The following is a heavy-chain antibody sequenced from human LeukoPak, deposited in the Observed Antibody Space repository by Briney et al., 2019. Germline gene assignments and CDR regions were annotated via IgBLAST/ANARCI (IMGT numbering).Heavy chain of an antibody. V-gene: IGHV3-33*06. J-gene: IGHJ4*02. D-gene: IGHD2-2*01. CDR1: GFAFSSHG. CDR3: GKDLGSSARYLDRVDY. Sequence: GGSLRLSCGASGFAFSSHGMHWVRQAPGKGLEWLTIIWYDGSEKYYADSVKGRFTVSRDNSKNTVYLQMNSLRAEDTAVYYCGKDLGSSARYLDRVDYWGQGTLITVSP. CDR2: IWYDGSEK.